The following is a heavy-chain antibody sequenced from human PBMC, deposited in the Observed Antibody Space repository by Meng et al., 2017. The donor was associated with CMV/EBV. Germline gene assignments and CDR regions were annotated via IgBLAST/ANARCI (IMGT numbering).Heavy chain of an antibody. CDR3: ARWPAGYSSGWYGVSLAGFFDY. V-gene: IGHV3-30-3*01. J-gene: IGHJ4*02. D-gene: IGHD6-19*01. CDR1: GFTFSSYA. CDR2: ISYDGSNK. Sequence: GGSLRLSCAASGFTFSSYAMSWVRQAPGKGLEWVAVISYDGSNKYYADSVKGRFTISRDNSKNTLYLQMNSLRAEDTAVYYCARWPAGYSSGWYGVSLAGFFDYWGQGTLVTVSS.